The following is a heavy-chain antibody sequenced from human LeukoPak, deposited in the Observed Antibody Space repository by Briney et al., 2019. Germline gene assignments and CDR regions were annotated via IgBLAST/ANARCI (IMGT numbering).Heavy chain of an antibody. Sequence: KPSETLSLTCTVSGGSISSYYWSWIRQPAGKGLEWIGRIYTSGSTNYNPSLKSRVTMSVDTSKNQFSLKLSSVTAADTAVYYCARDGRVTGTTRYFDYWGQGTLVTVSS. CDR2: IYTSGST. CDR3: ARDGRVTGTTRYFDY. V-gene: IGHV4-4*07. CDR1: GGSISSYY. D-gene: IGHD1-7*01. J-gene: IGHJ4*02.